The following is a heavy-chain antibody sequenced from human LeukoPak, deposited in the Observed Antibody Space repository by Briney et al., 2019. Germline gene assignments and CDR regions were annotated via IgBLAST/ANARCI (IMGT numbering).Heavy chain of an antibody. D-gene: IGHD3-10*01. CDR3: AKYAYGSGTSFDP. V-gene: IGHV3-7*01. J-gene: IGHJ5*02. CDR2: IKQDGSEK. Sequence: PGGSLRLSCAASGFPFSSYWMSWLRQAPGKGLEWVSNIKQDGSEKNYVDSVKGRFTISRDDAKNSLYLQMNSLRAEDTAVYYCAKYAYGSGTSFDPWGQGTLVIVSS. CDR1: GFPFSSYW.